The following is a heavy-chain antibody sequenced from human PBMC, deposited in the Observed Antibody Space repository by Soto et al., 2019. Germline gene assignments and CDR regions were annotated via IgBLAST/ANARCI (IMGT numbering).Heavy chain of an antibody. V-gene: IGHV4-34*01. CDR2: INHSGST. D-gene: IGHD3-22*01. CDR3: TRGPPYYYDSNRVKYFQH. Sequence: NPSETLSLTCAVYGGALSGYYWSWIRQPPGRGLQWIGEINHSGSTNYNPSLKSRVTISADTSKNQFSLRLSSVTAADTAVYYCTRGPPYYYDSNRVKYFQHWGQGTLVTVSS. J-gene: IGHJ1*01. CDR1: GGALSGYY.